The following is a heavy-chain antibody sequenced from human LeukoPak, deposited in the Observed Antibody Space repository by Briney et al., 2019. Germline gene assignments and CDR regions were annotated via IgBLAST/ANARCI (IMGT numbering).Heavy chain of an antibody. CDR3: ARQIASAGTAGFDF. V-gene: IGHV4-59*12. J-gene: IGHJ4*02. CDR2: IYYSGST. CDR1: GGTISSYY. Sequence: PSETLSLTCTVSGGTISSYYWSWIRQPPGKGLEWIWYIYYSGSTNYNPSLKRRVTISVDTSKNQFSLRLRSVTAADTAVYYCARQIASAGTAGFDFWGRGALVTVCS. D-gene: IGHD6-13*01.